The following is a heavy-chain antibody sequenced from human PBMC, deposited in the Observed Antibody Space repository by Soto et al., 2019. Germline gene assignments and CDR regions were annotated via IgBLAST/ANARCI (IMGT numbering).Heavy chain of an antibody. J-gene: IGHJ5*02. CDR1: GGPFSTYA. CDR3: AKALTMASPDWFDP. CDR2: IIPIFGTA. D-gene: IGHD3-10*01. V-gene: IGHV1-69*01. Sequence: QLVQSGAEVKKPGSSVKVSCKASGGPFSTYAISWVRQAPGQGLEWMGEIIPIFGTANYAQRFLGRVTISAGASTSTAYMELRSLTSDDTAVYYCAKALTMASPDWFDPWGQGTQVTVSS.